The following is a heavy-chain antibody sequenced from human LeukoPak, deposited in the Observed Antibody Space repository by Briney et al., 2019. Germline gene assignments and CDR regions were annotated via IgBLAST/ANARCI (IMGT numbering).Heavy chain of an antibody. CDR1: GFSFGDYA. J-gene: IGHJ4*02. V-gene: IGHV3-9*03. Sequence: GRSLRLSCAASGFSFGDYAMYWVRQAPGKGLEWVSGISWNSGAVGYADSVKGRFTISRDNAKNSLYLQKNSLRAEDMALYYCAKGSGNMVRGVLFDYWGQGTLVTVSS. CDR3: AKGSGNMVRGVLFDY. D-gene: IGHD3-10*01. CDR2: ISWNSGAV.